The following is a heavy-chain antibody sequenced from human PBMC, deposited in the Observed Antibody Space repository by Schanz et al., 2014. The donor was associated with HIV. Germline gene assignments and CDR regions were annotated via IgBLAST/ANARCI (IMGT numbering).Heavy chain of an antibody. V-gene: IGHV3-23*01. Sequence: EVQLLESGGGLVQPGGSLRLSCAASGFTFSSHAMTWVRQAPGKGLEWVSVISGSGRSTYYADSVKGRFTISRDNSKSTLFLQMNSLRAEDTAVYYCAKVPVAHYYYGMDVWGQGTTVTVSS. CDR2: ISGSGRST. CDR1: GFTFSSHA. J-gene: IGHJ6*02. CDR3: AKVPVAHYYYGMDV.